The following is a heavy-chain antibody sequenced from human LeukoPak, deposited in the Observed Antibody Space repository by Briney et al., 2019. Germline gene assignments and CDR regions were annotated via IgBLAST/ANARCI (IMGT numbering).Heavy chain of an antibody. Sequence: ETLSLTCTVSGGSISSYYWSWIRQPPGKGLEWVSVIYSSDTYYADSVKGRFTISRDNSKNTLYLQMNSLRVEDTAVYYCARGSYFDYWGQGTLVTVSS. CDR2: IYSSDT. CDR3: ARGSYFDY. V-gene: IGHV3-53*01. CDR1: GGSISSYY. J-gene: IGHJ4*02.